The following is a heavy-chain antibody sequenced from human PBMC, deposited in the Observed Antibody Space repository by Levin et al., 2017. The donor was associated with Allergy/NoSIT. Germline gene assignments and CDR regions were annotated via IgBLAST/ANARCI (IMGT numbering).Heavy chain of an antibody. CDR1: GFMFNSYS. CDR2: INGDSNTI. D-gene: IGHD5-12*01. V-gene: IGHV3-48*02. J-gene: IGHJ4*02. CDR3: ARESYSDFDSDY. Sequence: PGGSLRLSCEGSGFMFNSYSMNWVRQAPGKGLEWVSYINGDSNTIYYADSVKGRFTISRVNAKNSLFLQMNGLRDDDTAVYYCARESYSDFDSDYWGQGTLVTVSS.